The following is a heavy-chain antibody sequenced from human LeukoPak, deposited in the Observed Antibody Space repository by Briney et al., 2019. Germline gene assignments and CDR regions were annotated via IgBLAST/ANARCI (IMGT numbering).Heavy chain of an antibody. D-gene: IGHD2-2*01. CDR2: ISYDGSNK. CDR3: ARDIVVVPAAISTHLYHYYYGMDV. V-gene: IGHV3-30-3*01. J-gene: IGHJ6*02. Sequence: GGSLRLFCAASGFTFSSYAMHWVRQAPGKGLEWVAVISYDGSNKYYADSVKGRFTISRDNSKNTLYLQMNSLRAEDTAVYYCARDIVVVPAAISTHLYHYYYGMDVRGQGTTVTVSS. CDR1: GFTFSSYA.